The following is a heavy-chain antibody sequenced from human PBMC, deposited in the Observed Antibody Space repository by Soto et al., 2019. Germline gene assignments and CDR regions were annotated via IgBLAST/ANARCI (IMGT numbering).Heavy chain of an antibody. Sequence: ASVKVSCKASGYTFTSYAMHWVRQAPGQRLEWMGWINAGNGNTKYSQKFQGGVTITRDTSASTAYMELSSLRSEDTAVYYCARGGVVVPAAMFDYWGQGTLVTVSS. CDR3: ARGGVVVPAAMFDY. J-gene: IGHJ4*02. V-gene: IGHV1-3*01. CDR2: INAGNGNT. CDR1: GYTFTSYA. D-gene: IGHD2-2*01.